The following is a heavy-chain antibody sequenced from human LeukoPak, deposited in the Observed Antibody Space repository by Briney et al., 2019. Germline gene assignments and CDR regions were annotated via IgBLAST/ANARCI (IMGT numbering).Heavy chain of an antibody. Sequence: GGSLRLSCAASGFTFSSYAMSWVRQAPGKGLEWVSAIRGSGGSTYYADSVKGRFTISRDNSKNTLYLQMNSLRAEDTAVYYCVRSYYDSSGHYYFDYWGQGTLVTVSS. D-gene: IGHD3-22*01. CDR2: IRGSGGST. CDR3: VRSYYDSSGHYYFDY. CDR1: GFTFSSYA. V-gene: IGHV3-23*01. J-gene: IGHJ4*02.